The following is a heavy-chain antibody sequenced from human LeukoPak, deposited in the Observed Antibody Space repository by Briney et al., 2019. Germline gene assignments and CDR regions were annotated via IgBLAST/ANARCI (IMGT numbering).Heavy chain of an antibody. J-gene: IGHJ1*01. CDR3: ARRPIDMATDRPAEYFHH. V-gene: IGHV1-69*06. CDR1: GGTFNSYA. D-gene: IGHD5-24*01. Sequence: SVTVSCKASGGTFNSYAISWVRQVPGQGLEWMGRIIPIFGAVDYAQKFQGRVTITADNSTSTAYMELISLKSEDTAVYYCARRPIDMATDRPAEYFHHWGQGTLVTVSS. CDR2: IIPIFGAV.